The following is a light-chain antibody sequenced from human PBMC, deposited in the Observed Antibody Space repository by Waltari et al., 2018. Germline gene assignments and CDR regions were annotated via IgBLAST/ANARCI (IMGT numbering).Light chain of an antibody. J-gene: IGKJ2*01. CDR2: KAS. Sequence: DIQMTQSPSSLSASVGDRVTITCRASQSISDWLAWYQQKPGKAPILLIYKASILKSGVPSRFSGSESGTQFTLTISSLQPGDFATYYCQQYNTYSSFGQGTKLEIE. V-gene: IGKV1-5*03. CDR1: QSISDW. CDR3: QQYNTYSS.